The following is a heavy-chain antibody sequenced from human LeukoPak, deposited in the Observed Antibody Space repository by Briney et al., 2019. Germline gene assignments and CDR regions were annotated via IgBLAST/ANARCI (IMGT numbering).Heavy chain of an antibody. V-gene: IGHV4-4*02. J-gene: IGHJ6*02. CDR1: GFTFSSYG. CDR3: VRTYYYDSSGYYRYYYYGMDV. CDR2: IYRSGST. Sequence: PGGSLRLSCAASGFTFSSYGMHWVRQPPGKGLEWIGEIYRSGSTNYNPSLKSRVTISVDKSKNQFSLKLSSVTAADTAVYYCVRTYYYDSSGYYRYYYYGMDVWGQGTTVTVSS. D-gene: IGHD3-22*01.